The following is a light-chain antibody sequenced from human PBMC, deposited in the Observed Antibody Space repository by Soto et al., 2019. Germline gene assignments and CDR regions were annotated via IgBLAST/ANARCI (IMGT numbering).Light chain of an antibody. CDR3: CSYAGSRRV. Sequence: QSALTQPASVSGSPGQSITISGTGTSSDVGSYNLVSWYQQHPGKAPKLMIYEVSKRPSGVSNRFSGSKSGNTASLTISGLQAEDEADYSCCSYAGSRRVFGTGTKLTVL. CDR1: SSDVGSYNL. J-gene: IGLJ1*01. CDR2: EVS. V-gene: IGLV2-23*02.